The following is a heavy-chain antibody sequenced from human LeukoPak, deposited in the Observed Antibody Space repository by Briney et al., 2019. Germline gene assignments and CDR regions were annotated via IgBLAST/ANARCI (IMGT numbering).Heavy chain of an antibody. CDR2: INPSGGST. CDR3: ARVIGAEAAFDY. J-gene: IGHJ4*02. V-gene: IGHV1-46*01. Sequence: ASVKVSCKASGYTFTSYYMHWVRQAPGQGLEWMGIINPSGGSTSYAQKFQGGVTMTRDMSTSTVYMELSSLRSEDTAVYYCARVIGAEAAFDYWGQGTLVTVSS. D-gene: IGHD3-16*01. CDR1: GYTFTSYY.